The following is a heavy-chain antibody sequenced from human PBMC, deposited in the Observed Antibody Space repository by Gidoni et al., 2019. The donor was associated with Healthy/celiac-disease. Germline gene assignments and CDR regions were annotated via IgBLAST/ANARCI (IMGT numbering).Heavy chain of an antibody. Sequence: EVQLVESGGGVVRPGGSLRLSCAASGFTFDDYGMSWVRQAPGKGLEWVSGINWNGGSTGYADSVKGRFTISRDNAKNSLYLQMNSLRAEDTALYYCARGNSRTMVRGAKPFDYWGQGTLVTVSS. CDR2: INWNGGST. V-gene: IGHV3-20*04. CDR1: GFTFDDYG. D-gene: IGHD3-10*01. CDR3: ARGNSRTMVRGAKPFDY. J-gene: IGHJ4*02.